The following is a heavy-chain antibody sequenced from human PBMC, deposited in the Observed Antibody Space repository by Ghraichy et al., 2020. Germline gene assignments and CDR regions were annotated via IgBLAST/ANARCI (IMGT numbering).Heavy chain of an antibody. V-gene: IGHV3-30*04. CDR3: ARDHNEGYYDSSGYYPIY. CDR1: GFTFSSYA. CDR2: VSYNGTNK. J-gene: IGHJ4*02. D-gene: IGHD3-22*01. Sequence: GGSLRLSCAASGFTFSSYAFHWVRQAPGKGLEWVAVVSYNGTNKNYADSVKGRFTISRDNSRNTVYLQMNSLRAEDTAVYYCARDHNEGYYDSSGYYPIYWGQGTLVTVSS.